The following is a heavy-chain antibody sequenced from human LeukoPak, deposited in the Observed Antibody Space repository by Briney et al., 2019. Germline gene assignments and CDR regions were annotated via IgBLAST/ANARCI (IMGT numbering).Heavy chain of an antibody. Sequence: SETLSLTCTVSGGSISSYYWSWIRQPPGKGLEWIGYIYYSGSTNYNPSLKSRVTISVDTSKNQFSLKLSSVTAADTAVYYCARSPFYFSFDYWGQGTLVTVSS. D-gene: IGHD2/OR15-2a*01. CDR3: ARSPFYFSFDY. CDR2: IYYSGST. V-gene: IGHV4-59*01. CDR1: GGSISSYY. J-gene: IGHJ4*02.